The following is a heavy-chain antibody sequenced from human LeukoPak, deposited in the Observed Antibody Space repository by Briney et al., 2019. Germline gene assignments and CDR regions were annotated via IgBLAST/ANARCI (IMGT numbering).Heavy chain of an antibody. CDR2: INPSGGST. CDR3: AREAESGSNNWLDP. D-gene: IGHD1-26*01. J-gene: IGHJ5*02. Sequence: GASMQVSSNAFSYTFISFINHRGRQAPRQGGEWMGIINPSGGSTSYAQKFQGRVTMTRDTSTSTVYMELSSLRSEDTAVYYCAREAESGSNNWLDPWGQGTLVTVSS. V-gene: IGHV1-46*01. CDR1: SYTFISFI.